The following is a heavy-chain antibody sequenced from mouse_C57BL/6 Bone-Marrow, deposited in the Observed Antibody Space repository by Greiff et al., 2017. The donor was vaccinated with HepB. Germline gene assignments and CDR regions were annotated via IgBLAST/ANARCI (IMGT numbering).Heavy chain of an antibody. CDR2: ISNGGGST. V-gene: IGHV5-12*01. Sequence: EVNVVESGGGLVQPGGSLKLSCAASGFTFSDYYMYWVRQTPEKRLEWVAYISNGGGSTYYPDTVKGRFTISRDNAKNTLYLQMSRRKSEDTAMYYCARQDYGSRPWFAYWGQGTLVTVSA. CDR3: ARQDYGSRPWFAY. D-gene: IGHD1-1*01. J-gene: IGHJ3*01. CDR1: GFTFSDYY.